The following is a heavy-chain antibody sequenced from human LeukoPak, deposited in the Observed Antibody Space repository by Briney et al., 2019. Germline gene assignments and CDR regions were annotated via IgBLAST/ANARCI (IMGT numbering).Heavy chain of an antibody. D-gene: IGHD6-13*01. V-gene: IGHV1-69*05. CDR3: ASGSSSSWSHYYYYYYRDV. J-gene: IGHJ6*03. CDR1: AGTLSSFA. CDR2: IIPIFGTA. Sequence: GSSVKVSCKVSAGTLSSFAISWVRQTHGQATECMGGIIPIFGTANYAQKFQGRVTITTDESTSTAYMELSSLRSEDTAVYYCASGSSSSWSHYYYYYYRDVWGKGTTVTVSS.